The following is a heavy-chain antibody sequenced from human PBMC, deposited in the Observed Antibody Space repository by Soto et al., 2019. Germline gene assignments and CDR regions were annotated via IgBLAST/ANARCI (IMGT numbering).Heavy chain of an antibody. CDR2: IYYSGST. CDR1: GGSISSSSYY. J-gene: IGHJ4*02. V-gene: IGHV4-39*01. Sequence: QLQLQESGPGLVKPSETLSLTCTVSGGSISSSSYYWGWIRQPPGKGLEWIGSIYYSGSTYYNPSLKSRVTLSVDTSKNQFSLKLSSVTAADTAVYYCATYGSGSYYSPPKGGFDYWGQGTLVTVSS. D-gene: IGHD3-10*01. CDR3: ATYGSGSYYSPPKGGFDY.